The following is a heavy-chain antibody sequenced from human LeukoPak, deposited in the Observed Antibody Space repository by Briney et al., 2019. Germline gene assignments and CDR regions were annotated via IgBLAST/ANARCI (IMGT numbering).Heavy chain of an antibody. D-gene: IGHD5-12*01. CDR1: GGSISSSGYF. Sequence: SETLSLTCTVSGGSISSSGYFWGWIRQPPGKGLEWIGSIYYSGSTTYNPSLKSRVTISVDTSKKQFSLKLSSVTAADTAVYYCARGGSGYDWFDPWGQGTLVTVSS. J-gene: IGHJ5*02. V-gene: IGHV4-39*07. CDR2: IYYSGST. CDR3: ARGGSGYDWFDP.